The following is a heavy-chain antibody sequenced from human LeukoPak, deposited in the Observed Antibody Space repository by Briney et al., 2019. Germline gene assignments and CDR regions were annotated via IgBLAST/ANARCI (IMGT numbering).Heavy chain of an antibody. D-gene: IGHD6-13*01. CDR1: GYTFTSYG. CDR2: FSAYNGNT. V-gene: IGHV1-18*01. CDR3: ARDPGIAAAGTDAFDI. J-gene: IGHJ3*02. Sequence: AAVKVSCKASGYTFTSYGISWVRHAPGQGLDWMGLFSAYNGNTNYVQKLQGRVTMTTDTSTSTAYMELRSLRSDDTAVYYCARDPGIAAAGTDAFDIWGQGTMVTVSS.